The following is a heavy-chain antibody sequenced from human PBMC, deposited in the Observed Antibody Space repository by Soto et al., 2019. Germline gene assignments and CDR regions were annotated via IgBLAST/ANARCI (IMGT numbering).Heavy chain of an antibody. D-gene: IGHD1-1*01. CDR2: FSFSGST. J-gene: IGHJ5*02. CDR3: VRDGTKTLRDWFDP. V-gene: IGHV4-39*07. CDR1: GGSISSSSYY. Sequence: SETLSLTCTVSGGSISSSSYYWGWIRQPPGKGLEWIGRFSFSGSTYYNPSLRSRVTMSADVSKNQFSLRLTSVTAADTALYYCVRDGTKTLRDWFDPWGQGISVTVSS.